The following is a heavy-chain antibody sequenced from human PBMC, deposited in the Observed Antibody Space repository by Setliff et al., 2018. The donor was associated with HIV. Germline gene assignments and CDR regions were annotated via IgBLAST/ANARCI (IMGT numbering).Heavy chain of an antibody. V-gene: IGHV4-61*01. J-gene: IGHJ6*03. CDR3: TRRGADSYYPRPLDV. Sequence: SETLSLTCTVSGGSVSTGNYYWNWIRLPPGKGLEWIGYIFYSGSTNYDPSLKSRVTISVDTSKNQFSLRLNSVTAADTAIYYCTRRGADSYYPRPLDVWGKGTTVTV. CDR2: IFYSGST. D-gene: IGHD3-10*01. CDR1: GGSVSTGNYY.